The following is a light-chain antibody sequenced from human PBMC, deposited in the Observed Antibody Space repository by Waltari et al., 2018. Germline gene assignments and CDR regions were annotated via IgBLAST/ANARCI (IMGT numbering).Light chain of an antibody. CDR1: LCISNL. CDR3: QKYNSAPLIT. J-gene: IGKJ5*01. Sequence: DIQMTQSPSSRAASVGDRVTITCRASLCISNLLTWYQQKPGKVPKLLIYAASTFQSGVPSRFSGSGSGTNFTLTISSLQPEDVATYYCQKYNSAPLITFGQGTRLEIK. V-gene: IGKV1-27*01. CDR2: AAS.